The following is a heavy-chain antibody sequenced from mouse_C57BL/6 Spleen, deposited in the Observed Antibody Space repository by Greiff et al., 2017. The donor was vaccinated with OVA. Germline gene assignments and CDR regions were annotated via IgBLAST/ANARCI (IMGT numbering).Heavy chain of an antibody. Sequence: VQLQQSGAELVNPGASVKLSCKASGYTFTSYWMHWVKQRPGQGLEWIGYINPSSGYTKYNQKFKDKATLTADKSSSTAYMQLSSLTYEDSAVYDCARPYGGYYDYAMDYWGQGTSVTVSA. CDR3: ARPYGGYYDYAMDY. V-gene: IGHV1-7*01. D-gene: IGHD2-3*01. CDR1: GYTFTSYW. J-gene: IGHJ4*01. CDR2: INPSSGYT.